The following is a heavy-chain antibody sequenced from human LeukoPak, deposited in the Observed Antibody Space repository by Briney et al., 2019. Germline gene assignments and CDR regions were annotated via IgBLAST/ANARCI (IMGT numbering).Heavy chain of an antibody. V-gene: IGHV1-2*02. Sequence: ASVKVSCKASGYSFTGNTLTPYYMHWVRQAPGQGFEWMGWINAKSGGTNYAQKYQGRVTMTRDTSMNTAYMELSSLTSGDTAVYFCARVTWSEVIVGDFWGQGTLATVSS. D-gene: IGHD3-16*02. CDR2: INAKSGGT. CDR1: GYSFTGNTLTPYY. CDR3: ARVTWSEVIVGDF. J-gene: IGHJ4*02.